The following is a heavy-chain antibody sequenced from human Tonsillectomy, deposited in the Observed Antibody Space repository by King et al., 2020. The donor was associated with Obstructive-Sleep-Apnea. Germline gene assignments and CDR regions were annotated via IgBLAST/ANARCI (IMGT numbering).Heavy chain of an antibody. CDR1: GFTFSSNW. D-gene: IGHD6-13*01. J-gene: IGHJ4*02. CDR3: ARERYGSSCYHFDY. V-gene: IGHV3-74*01. CDR2: ISSDGSST. Sequence: VQLVESGGGLVQPGGSLRLSCAASGFTFSSNWMHWVRQAPGKGLVWVSRISSDGSSTTYADSVKGRFTISRDNAKNTLYLQMNSLRAEDTAVYSCARERYGSSCYHFDYWGQGTLVTVSS.